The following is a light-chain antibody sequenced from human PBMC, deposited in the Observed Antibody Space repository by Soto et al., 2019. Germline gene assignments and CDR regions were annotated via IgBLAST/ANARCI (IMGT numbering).Light chain of an antibody. V-gene: IGKV3-15*01. CDR3: QQYNNWWT. Sequence: EIVMTQSPATLSVSPGERATLSCRASQSVSSNLACYQQKPGQAPRLLIYGASTRATGIPARFSGSGSGTEFTLTISSLQSEDFAVYYCQQYNNWWTFGQGTKVEI. CDR1: QSVSSN. J-gene: IGKJ1*01. CDR2: GAS.